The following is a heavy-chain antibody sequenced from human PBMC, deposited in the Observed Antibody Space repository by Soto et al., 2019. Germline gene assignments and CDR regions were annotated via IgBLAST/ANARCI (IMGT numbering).Heavy chain of an antibody. CDR1: GFTFSSYA. CDR2: ISGSGDHP. CDR3: AKDITAAGADWYFDL. Sequence: EVQLLESGGGLVQPGGSLRLSCAASGFTFSSYAMSWVRQAPGKGLEWVSGISGSGDHPFYADFVKVRFTVSRDNSRNTLYLQINNLRAEDTAVYYCAKDITAAGADWYFDLWGRGTLVTVSS. J-gene: IGHJ2*01. D-gene: IGHD6-13*01. V-gene: IGHV3-23*01.